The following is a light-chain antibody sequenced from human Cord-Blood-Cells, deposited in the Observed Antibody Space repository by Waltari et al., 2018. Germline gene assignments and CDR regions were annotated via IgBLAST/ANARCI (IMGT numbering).Light chain of an antibody. CDR3: QQYYSTPPYT. V-gene: IGKV4-1*01. J-gene: IGKJ2*01. CDR2: WAS. CDR1: KSVLYSSNNKNY. Sequence: DIVMTQSPDSLAVSLGDRATINCKSSKSVLYSSNNKNYLAWYQQKPGQPPKLLIYWASTRESGVPDRFSGSGSGTDFTLTISSLQAEDVAVYYCQQYYSTPPYTFGQGTKLEIK.